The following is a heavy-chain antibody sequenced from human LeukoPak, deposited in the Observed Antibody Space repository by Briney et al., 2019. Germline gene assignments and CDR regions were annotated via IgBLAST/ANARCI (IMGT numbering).Heavy chain of an antibody. V-gene: IGHV4-39*01. J-gene: IGHJ4*02. CDR1: GGPISSSSYY. CDR3: ARHPRPDYISHCYYFDY. Sequence: SETLSLTCTVSGGPISSSSYYWGWIRQPPGKGLEWIGSIYYSGSTYYNPSLKSRVTISVDTSKNQFSLKLSSVTAADTAVYYCARHPRPDYISHCYYFDYWGQGTLVTVSS. CDR2: IYYSGST. D-gene: IGHD4-11*01.